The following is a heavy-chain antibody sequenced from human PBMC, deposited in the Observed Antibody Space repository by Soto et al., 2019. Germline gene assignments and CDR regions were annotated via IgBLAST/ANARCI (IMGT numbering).Heavy chain of an antibody. Sequence: GGSLRLSCAASGFTFSSYAMSWVRQAPGKGLEWVSVISGSGGSTYYADSVKGRFTISRDNSKSTLYLQMNSLRAEDTAVYYCAKDPDGSGPHFDYWGQGSLVTGSS. CDR2: ISGSGGST. CDR1: GFTFSSYA. CDR3: AKDPDGSGPHFDY. J-gene: IGHJ4*02. D-gene: IGHD3-10*01. V-gene: IGHV3-23*01.